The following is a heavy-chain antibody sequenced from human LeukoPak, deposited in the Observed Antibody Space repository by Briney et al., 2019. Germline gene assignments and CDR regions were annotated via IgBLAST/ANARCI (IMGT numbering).Heavy chain of an antibody. Sequence: SETLSLTCTVSGGSISSYYWSWIRQPPGKGLEWIGYIYYSGSTNYNPSLKSRVTISVDTSKNQFSLKLSSVTAADTAVYCCARHNQSYYYDSSGRGAFDIWGQGTMVTVSS. CDR1: GGSISSYY. D-gene: IGHD3-22*01. CDR3: ARHNQSYYYDSSGRGAFDI. V-gene: IGHV4-59*01. CDR2: IYYSGST. J-gene: IGHJ3*02.